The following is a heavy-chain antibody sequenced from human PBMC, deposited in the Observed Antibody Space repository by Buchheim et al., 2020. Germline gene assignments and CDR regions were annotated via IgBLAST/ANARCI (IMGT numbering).Heavy chain of an antibody. CDR1: GGSFSGYY. CDR3: ATGTTELEVRVDY. Sequence: QVQLQQWGAGLLKPSETLSLTCAVYGGSFSGYYWSWIRQPPGKGLEWIEEINHSGSTNYNPSLKSRVTISVDTSKNQFSLKLSSVTAADTAVYYCATGTTELEVRVDYWGQGTL. D-gene: IGHD1-7*01. V-gene: IGHV4-34*01. J-gene: IGHJ4*02. CDR2: INHSGST.